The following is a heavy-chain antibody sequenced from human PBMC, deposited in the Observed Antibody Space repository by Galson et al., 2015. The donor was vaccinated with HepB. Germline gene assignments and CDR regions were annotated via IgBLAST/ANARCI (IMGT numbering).Heavy chain of an antibody. Sequence: SLRLSCAASGFTFSSYAMNWVRQAPGKGLEWVSTITATGISTYYADSVKGRFTISRDNSKNTLYLQMNGLRAEDTAVYYCAKRVNASGWYDPWFDPWGQGTLVTVSS. J-gene: IGHJ5*02. D-gene: IGHD6-19*01. CDR2: ITATGIST. CDR3: AKRVNASGWYDPWFDP. CDR1: GFTFSSYA. V-gene: IGHV3-23*01.